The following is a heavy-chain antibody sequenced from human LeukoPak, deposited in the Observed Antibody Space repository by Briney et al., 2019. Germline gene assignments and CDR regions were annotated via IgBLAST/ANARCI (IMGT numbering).Heavy chain of an antibody. CDR1: GGTFSSYA. CDR3: ASPSNYYDSSGYYYGI. Sequence: SVKVSCKASGGTFSSYAISWVRQAPGQGLEWMGGIIPIFGTANYAQKFQGRVTITADESTSTAYMELSSLRSEDTAVYYCASPSNYYDSSGYYYGIRGQGTMVTVSS. D-gene: IGHD3-22*01. J-gene: IGHJ3*02. V-gene: IGHV1-69*13. CDR2: IIPIFGTA.